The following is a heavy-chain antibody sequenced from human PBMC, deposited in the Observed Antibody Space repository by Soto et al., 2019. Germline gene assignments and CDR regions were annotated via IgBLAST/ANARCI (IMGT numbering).Heavy chain of an antibody. J-gene: IGHJ4*02. CDR1: GFSFSSYG. V-gene: IGHV3-33*01. CDR2: ILDDGSDK. Sequence: QVQLVESGGGVVQPGRSLRLSCAASGFSFSSYGMHWVPQAPGKGLEWVAVILDDGSDKDYTDAVKGRFTISRDNSKNTLYLEMNSLRAEDTAVYYCARDDDYGDNGLDYWGQGTLVTVSS. CDR3: ARDDDYGDNGLDY. D-gene: IGHD4-17*01.